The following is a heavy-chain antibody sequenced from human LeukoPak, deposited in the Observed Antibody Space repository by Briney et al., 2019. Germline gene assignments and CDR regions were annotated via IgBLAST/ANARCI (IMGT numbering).Heavy chain of an antibody. Sequence: SVKVSCKASGYTFTGYYMHWVRQAPGQGLEWMGWINPNSGGTNYAQKFQGRVTMTRDTSISTAYMELSRLRSDDTAVYYCARGRGYYGSGSYYRVYYYYMDVWGKGTTVTISS. CDR2: INPNSGGT. J-gene: IGHJ6*03. CDR3: ARGRGYYGSGSYYRVYYYYMDV. D-gene: IGHD3-10*01. CDR1: GYTFTGYY. V-gene: IGHV1-2*02.